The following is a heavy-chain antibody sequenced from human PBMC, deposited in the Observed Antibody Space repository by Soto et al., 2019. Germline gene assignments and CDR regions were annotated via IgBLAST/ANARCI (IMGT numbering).Heavy chain of an antibody. J-gene: IGHJ5*02. D-gene: IGHD6-19*01. Sequence: EVQLVESGGGLVQPGGSLRLSCAASGFTFSSYWMHWVRQVPGKGLVWVSRINSDGSSTTYADSVKGRFTISRDNAKNTLYRQMNSLRAEDTAVYYCVRGPIAVAGTLSWGQGTLVTVSS. CDR2: INSDGSST. V-gene: IGHV3-74*01. CDR3: VRGPIAVAGTLS. CDR1: GFTFSSYW.